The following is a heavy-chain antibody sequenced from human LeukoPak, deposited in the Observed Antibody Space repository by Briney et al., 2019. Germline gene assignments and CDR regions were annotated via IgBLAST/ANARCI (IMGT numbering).Heavy chain of an antibody. J-gene: IGHJ3*02. V-gene: IGHV3-53*01. CDR2: IYTGGST. D-gene: IGHD3-10*01. CDR3: ARWSGSFDGFDI. Sequence: GGSLRLSCAASGFTVSSNYMSWVRQDPGKGLEWVSVIYTGGSTYYADSLKGRFTISRDNSKNTLYLQMNNLRGEDTAVYYCARWSGSFDGFDIWGQGTMVTVSS. CDR1: GFTVSSNY.